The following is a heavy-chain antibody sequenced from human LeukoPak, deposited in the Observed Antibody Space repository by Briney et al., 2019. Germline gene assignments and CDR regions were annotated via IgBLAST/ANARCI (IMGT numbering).Heavy chain of an antibody. CDR1: GFTFTSYA. D-gene: IGHD3-22*01. CDR3: ARAPPYYYDSRGYHYERGDYYYGMDV. V-gene: IGHV3-23*01. J-gene: IGHJ6*01. Sequence: GGSLRLSCAASGFTFTSYAMNWVRQAPGKGLEWVSTISGSGSSTYYVDSVKGRFTISRDNSQNTLYLQIHGLRAADTAVYYCARAPPYYYDSRGYHYERGDYYYGMDVWGQGTTVTVSS. CDR2: ISGSGSST.